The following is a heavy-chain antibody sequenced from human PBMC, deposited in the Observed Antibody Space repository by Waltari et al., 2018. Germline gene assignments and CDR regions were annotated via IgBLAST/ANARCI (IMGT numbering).Heavy chain of an antibody. V-gene: IGHV3-23*01. D-gene: IGHD6-13*01. CDR2: ISDSGGST. J-gene: IGHJ4*02. Sequence: EVQLLESGGGLVQPGGSLRLSCAASGFTFSSYAMSWVRQAPGEGLEWVSAISDSGGSTYYADSVKGRFTISRDNSKNTLYLQMNSLRAEDTAVYYCVKYSSSYSPFDYWGQGTLVTVSS. CDR1: GFTFSSYA. CDR3: VKYSSSYSPFDY.